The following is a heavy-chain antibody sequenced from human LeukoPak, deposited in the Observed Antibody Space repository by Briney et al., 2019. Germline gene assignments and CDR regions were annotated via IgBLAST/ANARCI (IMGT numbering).Heavy chain of an antibody. Sequence: GGSLRLSCAASGFTFSSYAMSWVRQAPGKGLEWVSAISGSGGSTYYADSVKGRFTISRDNPKNTLYLQMNSLRAEDTAVYYCAKVPYDILTGYGIHYFDYWGQGTLVTVSS. CDR3: AKVPYDILTGYGIHYFDY. D-gene: IGHD3-9*01. V-gene: IGHV3-23*01. CDR2: ISGSGGST. CDR1: GFTFSSYA. J-gene: IGHJ4*02.